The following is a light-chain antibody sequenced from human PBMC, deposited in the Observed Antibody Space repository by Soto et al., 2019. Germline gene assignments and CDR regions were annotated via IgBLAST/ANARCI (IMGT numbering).Light chain of an antibody. CDR2: GAS. V-gene: IGKV3-15*01. CDR3: QQYNTWSSIT. Sequence: EIVMTQSPATLSVSPGERATLSCRASQSVSSNLAWYQQKPGQAPRLLIYGASTRATGIPARFSGSGSGTDFILTISRLEPEDFAVYYCQQYNTWSSITFGQGTRLEIK. J-gene: IGKJ5*01. CDR1: QSVSSN.